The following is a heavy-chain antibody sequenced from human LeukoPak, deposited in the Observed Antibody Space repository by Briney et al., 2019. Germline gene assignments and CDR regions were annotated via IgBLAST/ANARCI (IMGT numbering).Heavy chain of an antibody. D-gene: IGHD2-15*01. Sequence: GGSLRLSCAASGFTFSSYAMSWVRQAPGKGLEWVSAISGSGGSTYYADSVKGRFTISRDNSKNTLYLQMNSLRAEDTAIYCCAKATCSGGSCYRFDYWGQGTLVTVSP. CDR3: AKATCSGGSCYRFDY. V-gene: IGHV3-23*01. CDR2: ISGSGGST. J-gene: IGHJ4*02. CDR1: GFTFSSYA.